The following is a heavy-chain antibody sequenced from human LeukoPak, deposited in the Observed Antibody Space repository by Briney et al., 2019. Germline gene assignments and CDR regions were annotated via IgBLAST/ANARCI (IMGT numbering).Heavy chain of an antibody. V-gene: IGHV4-38-2*02. CDR2: IYHSGST. D-gene: IGHD4-17*01. CDR1: GYSISSGYY. J-gene: IGHJ6*03. Sequence: SETLSLTCTVSGYSISSGYYWGWIRQPPGKGLEWIGSIYHSGSTYYNPSLKSRVTISVDSSKNQFSLKLSSVTAADTAVYYCARQGVGTYDYGDEGYYMDVWGKGTTVTISS. CDR3: ARQGVGTYDYGDEGYYMDV.